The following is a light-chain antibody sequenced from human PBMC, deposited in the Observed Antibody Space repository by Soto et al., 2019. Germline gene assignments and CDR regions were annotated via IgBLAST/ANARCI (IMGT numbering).Light chain of an antibody. CDR3: QQYNNWPRT. Sequence: EIVMTHSPATLSVSPWERSTLSGRASQSVSSNLAWYQQKPGQAPRLLIYGASTRATGIPARFSGSGSGTEFTLTISSLQSEDFAVYYCQQYNNWPRTFGQGTKVDTK. J-gene: IGKJ1*01. CDR2: GAS. CDR1: QSVSSN. V-gene: IGKV3-15*01.